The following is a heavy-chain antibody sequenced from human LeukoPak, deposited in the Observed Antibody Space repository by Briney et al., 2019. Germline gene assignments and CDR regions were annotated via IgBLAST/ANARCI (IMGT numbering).Heavy chain of an antibody. CDR3: AGPEGDDSSGYYLDY. CDR1: GGPISSGSYY. J-gene: IGHJ4*02. Sequence: SETLSLTCTVSGGPISSGSYYWSWIRQPAGKGLEWIGRIYTSGSTNYNPSLKSRVTISVDTSKNQFSLKLSSVTAADTAVYYCAGPEGDDSSGYYLDYWGQGTLVTVSS. D-gene: IGHD3-22*01. V-gene: IGHV4-61*02. CDR2: IYTSGST.